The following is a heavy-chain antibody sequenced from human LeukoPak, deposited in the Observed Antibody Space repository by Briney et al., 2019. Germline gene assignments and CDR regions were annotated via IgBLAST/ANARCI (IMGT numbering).Heavy chain of an antibody. CDR1: GFTFSSYE. Sequence: PGGSLRLSCAASGFTFSSYEMNWVRQAPGKGLEWVSYISSSGSTIYYADSVKGRFTISRDNAKNSLYLQMNSLRAEDTAVYYCARELNYYDSSGYYVWGQGTLVTVSS. CDR3: ARELNYYDSSGYYV. V-gene: IGHV3-48*03. CDR2: ISSSGSTI. D-gene: IGHD3-22*01. J-gene: IGHJ4*02.